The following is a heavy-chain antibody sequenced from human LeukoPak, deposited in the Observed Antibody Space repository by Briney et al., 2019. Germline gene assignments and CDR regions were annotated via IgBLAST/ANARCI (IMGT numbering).Heavy chain of an antibody. CDR1: GGAISSYY. V-gene: IGHV4-59*01. Sequence: SETLSLTCTVSGGAISSYYWSWIRQPPGKGLEWIGYIYYSGSTNYNPSLKSRVTISVDTSKNQFSLKLSSVTAADTAVYYCARGSSSSGLYYYYYMDVWGKGTTVTVSS. CDR2: IYYSGST. J-gene: IGHJ6*03. D-gene: IGHD6-6*01. CDR3: ARGSSSSGLYYYYYMDV.